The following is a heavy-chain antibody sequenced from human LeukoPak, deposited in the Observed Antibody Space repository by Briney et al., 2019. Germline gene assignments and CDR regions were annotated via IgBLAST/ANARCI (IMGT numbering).Heavy chain of an antibody. CDR1: GFTFSSYE. CDR2: ISSSGSTI. CDR3: ARDNYGAGISYYYGMDV. J-gene: IGHJ6*02. Sequence: PGGSLRLSCAASGFTFSSYEMNWVRQAPGKGLEWVSYISSSGSTIYYADSVKGRFTISRDNANNSLYLQMNSLRAEDTAVYYCARDNYGAGISYYYGMDVRGQGTTVTVSS. D-gene: IGHD3-10*01. V-gene: IGHV3-48*03.